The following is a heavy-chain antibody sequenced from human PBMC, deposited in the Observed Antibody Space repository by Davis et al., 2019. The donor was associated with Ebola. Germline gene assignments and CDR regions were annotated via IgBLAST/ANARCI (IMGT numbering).Heavy chain of an antibody. CDR1: GFKFSDYG. Sequence: GGSLRLSCAASGFKFSDYGMHWVRQAPGKGLEWVAFIRSDAWTKNYAESVRGRFTISRDNSKNTLDLQMNSLQSEDTAVYYCASGHGGMGYWGQGTLVTVSS. CDR2: IRSDAWTK. V-gene: IGHV3-30*02. J-gene: IGHJ4*02. CDR3: ASGHGGMGY. D-gene: IGHD4-23*01.